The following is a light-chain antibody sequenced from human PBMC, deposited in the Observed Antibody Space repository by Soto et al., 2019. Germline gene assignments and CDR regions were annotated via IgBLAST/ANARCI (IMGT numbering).Light chain of an antibody. CDR1: SSDVGSYDY. Sequence: QSALTQPASVSGSPGQSITISCTGTSSDVGSYDYVSWYQQYPGKAPKLMIYDVSNRPSGVSNRFSGSKSGNTASLTISGLQAEDEADYYCSSYTSSSTLTVFGGGTKVTVL. J-gene: IGLJ3*02. CDR3: SSYTSSSTLTV. V-gene: IGLV2-14*01. CDR2: DVS.